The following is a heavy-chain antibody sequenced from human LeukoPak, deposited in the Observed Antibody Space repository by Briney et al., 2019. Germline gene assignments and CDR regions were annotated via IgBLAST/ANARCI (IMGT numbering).Heavy chain of an antibody. Sequence: PSETLCLTCAVSGGSFSGYYWSWIRQPPGKGLEWIGEINHSGSTNYNPSLKSRVTISVDTSKNQFSLKLSSVTAADTAVYYCAMRPCSGGSCYFRTDAFDIWGQGTMVTVSS. D-gene: IGHD2-15*01. V-gene: IGHV4-34*01. CDR3: AMRPCSGGSCYFRTDAFDI. CDR1: GGSFSGYY. J-gene: IGHJ3*02. CDR2: INHSGST.